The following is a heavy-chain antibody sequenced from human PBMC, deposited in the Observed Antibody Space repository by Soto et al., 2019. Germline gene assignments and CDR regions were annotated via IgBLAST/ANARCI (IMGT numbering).Heavy chain of an antibody. V-gene: IGHV3-23*01. CDR2: ISGSGGST. CDR1: GFTFSSYA. CDR3: AYSSTPFDY. Sequence: EVQLLESGGGLVQPGGSLRLSCAASGFTFSSYAMSWVRQAPGKGLEWVSAISGSGGSTYYADSVNXRFTISRDNSKNXLYLQMNSLRAXDTAXYYCAYSSTPFDYWGQGTLVTVSS. D-gene: IGHD6-13*01. J-gene: IGHJ4*02.